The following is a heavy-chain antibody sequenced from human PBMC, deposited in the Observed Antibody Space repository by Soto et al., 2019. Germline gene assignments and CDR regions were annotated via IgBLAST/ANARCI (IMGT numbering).Heavy chain of an antibody. D-gene: IGHD6-13*01. CDR3: ARDGSSSWYNWFDP. CDR1: GVTFSSYA. J-gene: IGHJ5*02. V-gene: IGHV3-30-3*01. CDR2: ISYDGSNK. Sequence: GGSLRLSCAASGVTFSSYAMHWVRQAPGKGLEWVAVISYDGSNKYYADSVKGRFTISRDNSKNTLYLQMNSLRAEDTAVYYCARDGSSSWYNWFDPWGQGTLVTVSS.